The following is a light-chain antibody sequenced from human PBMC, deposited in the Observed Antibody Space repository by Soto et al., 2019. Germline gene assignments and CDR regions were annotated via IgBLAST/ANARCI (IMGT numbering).Light chain of an antibody. J-gene: IGKJ1*01. V-gene: IGKV1-39*01. CDR1: QSISSY. Sequence: DIQMTQSPYSLSASVADRVTITCRASQSISSYLNWYQQKPGKAPKLLIYAASSLQSGVPSRFSGSGSGTDFTLTISSLQPEDFATYYCQQSSSTPWTFGQGTKVDIK. CDR3: QQSSSTPWT. CDR2: AAS.